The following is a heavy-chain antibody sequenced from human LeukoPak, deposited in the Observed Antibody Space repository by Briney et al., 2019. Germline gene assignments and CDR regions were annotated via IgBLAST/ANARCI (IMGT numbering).Heavy chain of an antibody. D-gene: IGHD1-1*01. CDR1: GFTFGTYW. Sequence: GGSLRLSCAASGFTFGTYWMHWVRHAPGKGLVWVSRINTDGSITTCADSVKGRFTISRDNAKNTLYLQMNSLRADDTAVYYCARGGLEPVDYWGQGTLVTVSS. CDR2: INTDGSIT. J-gene: IGHJ4*02. V-gene: IGHV3-74*01. CDR3: ARGGLEPVDY.